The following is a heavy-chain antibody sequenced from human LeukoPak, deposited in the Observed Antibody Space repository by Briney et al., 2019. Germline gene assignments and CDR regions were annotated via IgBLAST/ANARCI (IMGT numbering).Heavy chain of an antibody. J-gene: IGHJ1*01. V-gene: IGHV4-61*09. Sequence: KPSETLSLTCTVSGDSISSGSYYWSWIRQPAGKGLEWIGHIYRSGSTNYNASLKSRVTISVDTSENQFSLKLSSVTAADTAVYYCARVYYDSSGYYEAFQHWGQGTLVTVSS. CDR1: GDSISSGSYY. D-gene: IGHD3-22*01. CDR2: IYRSGST. CDR3: ARVYYDSSGYYEAFQH.